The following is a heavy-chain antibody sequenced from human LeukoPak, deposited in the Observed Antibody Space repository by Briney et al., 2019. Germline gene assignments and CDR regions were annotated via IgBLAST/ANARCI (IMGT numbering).Heavy chain of an antibody. J-gene: IGHJ4*02. CDR1: GFTFSSYS. CDR3: ARGVVVAATKYFDY. Sequence: GGSLRLSCAASGFTFSSYSMNWVRQAPGKGLEWVSSISSSSSYIYYADSVEGRFTISRDNAKNSLYLQMNSLRAEDTAVYYCARGVVVAATKYFDYWGQGTLVTVSS. D-gene: IGHD2-15*01. CDR2: ISSSSSYI. V-gene: IGHV3-21*01.